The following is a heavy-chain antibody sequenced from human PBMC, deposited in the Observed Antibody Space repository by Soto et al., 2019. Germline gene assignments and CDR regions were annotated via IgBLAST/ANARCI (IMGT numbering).Heavy chain of an antibody. V-gene: IGHV4-4*02. CDR3: ARGTVFGGNSYYGMDV. Sequence: SETLSLTCAVSGGSISSSNWWSGFRQPPGKGLEWIGEIYHSGSTNYNPSLKSRVTISVDKSKNQFSLKLSSVTAADTAVYYCARGTVFGGNSYYGMDVWGQGTTVTVSS. CDR2: IYHSGST. CDR1: GGSISSSNW. D-gene: IGHD3-3*01. J-gene: IGHJ6*02.